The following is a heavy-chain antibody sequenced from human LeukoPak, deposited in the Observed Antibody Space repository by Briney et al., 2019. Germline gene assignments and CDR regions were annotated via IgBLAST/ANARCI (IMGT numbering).Heavy chain of an antibody. CDR3: AREGAAHDAFDI. V-gene: IGHV3-30-3*01. CDR1: GFTFSSYA. CDR2: ISYDGSNK. Sequence: GGSLRLSCAASGFTFSSYAMHWVRQAPGKGLEWVAVISYDGSNKYYADSVKGRFTISRDNSKNTLYLQMNSLRVEDTAVYYCAREGAAHDAFDIWGQGTMVTVSS. J-gene: IGHJ3*02. D-gene: IGHD1-26*01.